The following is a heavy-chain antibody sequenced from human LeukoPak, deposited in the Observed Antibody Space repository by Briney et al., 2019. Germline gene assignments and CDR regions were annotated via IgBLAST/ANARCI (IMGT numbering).Heavy chain of an antibody. CDR3: ARDTYYYDSSGYWADY. V-gene: IGHV4-59*01. CDR2: IYYSGST. Sequence: SETLSLTCTVSGGSINNYYWSWIRQPPGKGLEWIGYIYYSGSTNYNPSLKSRVTISVDTSKIQSSLKLSSVTAADTAVYYCARDTYYYDSSGYWADYWGQGTLVTVSS. CDR1: GGSINNYY. D-gene: IGHD3-22*01. J-gene: IGHJ4*02.